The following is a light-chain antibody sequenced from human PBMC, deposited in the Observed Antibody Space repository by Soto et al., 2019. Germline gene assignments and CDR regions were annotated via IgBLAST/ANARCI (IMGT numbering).Light chain of an antibody. J-gene: IGLJ1*01. Sequence: QLVLTQPPSASGSPGQSVAISCTGTSSDVGGYNYVSWYQQHPGKAPKLMIYEVNKRPSGVPDRFSGSKSGNTASLTVSGLQAEDEADYYCSSYAGSSNVFGTGTKFTVL. CDR3: SSYAGSSNV. CDR1: SSDVGGYNY. V-gene: IGLV2-8*01. CDR2: EVN.